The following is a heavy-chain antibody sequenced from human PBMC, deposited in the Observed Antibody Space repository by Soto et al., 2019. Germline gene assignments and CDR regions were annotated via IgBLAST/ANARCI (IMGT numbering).Heavy chain of an antibody. CDR2: IYYSGST. Sequence: QVQLQESGPGLVKPSQTLSLTCTVSGGSIRSGGYYWSWIRQYPGKGLEWIGYIYYSGSTYYNPSLKSRVTISVDTSNNQCSLKLSFVTAADTAVYYCAREEVAYYDSGSYNWFDPWGQGILVTVSS. CDR3: AREEVAYYDSGSYNWFDP. D-gene: IGHD3-10*01. J-gene: IGHJ5*02. CDR1: GGSIRSGGYY. V-gene: IGHV4-31*03.